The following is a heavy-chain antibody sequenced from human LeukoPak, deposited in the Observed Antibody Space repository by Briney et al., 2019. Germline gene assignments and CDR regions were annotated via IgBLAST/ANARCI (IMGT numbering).Heavy chain of an antibody. D-gene: IGHD6-19*01. CDR1: GFTFSSYS. J-gene: IGHJ6*03. V-gene: IGHV3-21*01. CDR3: ARDVGGSGWYAYYYYMAV. Sequence: KPGGSLSLSCAASGFTFSSYSMNWVRQAPGKGLEWVSSISSSSSYIYYADSVKGRFTISRDNAKNSLYLQMNSLRAEDTAVYYCARDVGGSGWYAYYYYMAVWGKGTTVTVSS. CDR2: ISSSSSYI.